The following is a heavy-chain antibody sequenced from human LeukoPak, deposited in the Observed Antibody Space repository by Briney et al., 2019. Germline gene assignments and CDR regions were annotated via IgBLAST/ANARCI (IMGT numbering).Heavy chain of an antibody. CDR3: ARDRSGYIDY. V-gene: IGHV3-21*01. D-gene: IGHD3-22*01. CDR2: ITINSAYI. J-gene: IGHJ4*02. Sequence: GGSLRLSCAASGFPFSTSDMNWVRQPPGKGLEWVSSITINSAYIYHAASVKGRFTVSRDNSKNTLYLQMNSLRAEDTAVYYCARDRSGYIDYWGQGTLVTVSS. CDR1: GFPFSTSD.